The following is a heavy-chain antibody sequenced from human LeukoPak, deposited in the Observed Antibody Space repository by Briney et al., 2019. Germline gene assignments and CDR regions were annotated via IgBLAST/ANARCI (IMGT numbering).Heavy chain of an antibody. Sequence: GGSLRLSCAASGFTFDDYGMSWARQAPGKGLEWVSGINWDGGSTGYADSVKGRFTISRDNTKNFLYLQMNSLRAEDTALYYCARTVSSAGWSDDAFDIWGQGTMVTVSS. CDR2: INWDGGST. CDR1: GFTFDDYG. D-gene: IGHD6-19*01. J-gene: IGHJ3*02. V-gene: IGHV3-20*04. CDR3: ARTVSSAGWSDDAFDI.